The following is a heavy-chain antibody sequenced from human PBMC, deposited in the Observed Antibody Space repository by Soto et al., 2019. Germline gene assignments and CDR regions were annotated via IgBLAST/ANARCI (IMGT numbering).Heavy chain of an antibody. CDR2: IYHSGST. Sequence: SETLSLTCIVSGGSVSSSNWWSWVRQPPGKGLEWIGEIYHSGSTTYNLSLKSRATISVDKSENQFSLRLKSVTAADTAVYYCASVGSDYDNSGYYLPWGPGTLVTVSS. J-gene: IGHJ5*02. D-gene: IGHD3-22*01. CDR3: ASVGSDYDNSGYYLP. CDR1: GGSVSSSNW. V-gene: IGHV4-4*02.